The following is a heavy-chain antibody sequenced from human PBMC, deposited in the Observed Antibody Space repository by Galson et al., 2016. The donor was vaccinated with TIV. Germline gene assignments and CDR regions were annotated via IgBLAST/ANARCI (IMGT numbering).Heavy chain of an antibody. V-gene: IGHV3-53*01. Sequence: SLRLSCAVSGFSVKNAYMSWVRHPPGRGLEWLSLIYGADDTYYADSVEGRFTTSRDKSENTLSLQMDSLRAEDTAVYYCATVGRAYGNSFDSWGQGTFVTVSS. CDR3: ATVGRAYGNSFDS. J-gene: IGHJ5*01. D-gene: IGHD3-10*01. CDR2: IYGADDT. CDR1: GFSVKNAY.